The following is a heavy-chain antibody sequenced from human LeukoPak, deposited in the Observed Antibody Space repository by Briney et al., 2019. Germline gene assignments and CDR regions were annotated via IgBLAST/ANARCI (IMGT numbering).Heavy chain of an antibody. J-gene: IGHJ4*02. V-gene: IGHV1-69*13. D-gene: IGHD2-2*01. CDR2: IIPIFGTA. CDR1: GGTFSSYA. CDR3: ALSQSRSFDY. Sequence: ASVKVSCKASGGTFSSYAISWVRQAPGQGLEWMGGIIPIFGTANYAQKFQGRVTITADESTSTAYMELSSLRSEDTAVHYCALSQSRSFDYWGQGTLVTVSS.